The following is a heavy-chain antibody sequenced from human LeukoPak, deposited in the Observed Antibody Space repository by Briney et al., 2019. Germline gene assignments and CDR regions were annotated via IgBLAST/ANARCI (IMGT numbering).Heavy chain of an antibody. CDR3: ARHDDWASGRCSFDY. V-gene: IGHV4-59*08. D-gene: IGHD1-26*01. J-gene: IGHJ4*02. Sequence: PSETLSLTCTVSGGSISSYSWSWIRQSPGKGLEWIAYVFYSGTNKYNPSLKSRVTLSVDTSKNQFSLKLNSVTAADTAIYYCARHDDWASGRCSFDYWGQGTLVTVSS. CDR1: GGSISSYS. CDR2: VFYSGTN.